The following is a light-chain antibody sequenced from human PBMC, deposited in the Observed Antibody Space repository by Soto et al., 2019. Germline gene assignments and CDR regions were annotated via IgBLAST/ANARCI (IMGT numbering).Light chain of an antibody. V-gene: IGLV2-14*01. Sequence: QSALTQPASVSGSPGQSITISCSGTSSDVGAHDFVSWYQHHPDKAPKVIIFEVTKRPSGVSSRFSGSKTGNTASLTISGLQAESESDYYCNSYTLSKTVIFGGGTKLTVL. CDR3: NSYTLSKTVI. CDR1: SSDVGAHDF. CDR2: EVT. J-gene: IGLJ2*01.